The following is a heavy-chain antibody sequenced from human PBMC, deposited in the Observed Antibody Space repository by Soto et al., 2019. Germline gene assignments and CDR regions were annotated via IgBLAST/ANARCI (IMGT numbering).Heavy chain of an antibody. J-gene: IGHJ4*02. Sequence: PSETLSLTCTVAGGSISSSSYYWAWIRQPPGKGLDWIGSVSYGGSTYHNPSLRGRVTISVDTSKGQFFLDLTSVTAADTAIYYXGRHRRETGPYAQPLDSWGQGTLVTVSS. D-gene: IGHD1-1*01. V-gene: IGHV4-39*01. CDR2: VSYGGST. CDR3: GRHRRETGPYAQPLDS. CDR1: GGSISSSSYY.